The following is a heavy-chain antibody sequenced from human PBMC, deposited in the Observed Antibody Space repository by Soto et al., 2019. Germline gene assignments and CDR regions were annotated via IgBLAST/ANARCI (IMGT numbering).Heavy chain of an antibody. CDR3: ARDVSIAEATIDY. V-gene: IGHV3-9*01. CDR2: ITWDSGII. D-gene: IGHD1-26*01. J-gene: IGHJ4*02. CDR1: GFTFDDHA. Sequence: DVQLVESGGGLVQPGRSLRLSCATSGFTFDDHAMHWVRQAPGKGLEWVSIITWDSGIIDYADSVKGRFTISRDNTNNSLYLQMDNLGPEDTAMYYCARDVSIAEATIDYWGQGTLVTVS.